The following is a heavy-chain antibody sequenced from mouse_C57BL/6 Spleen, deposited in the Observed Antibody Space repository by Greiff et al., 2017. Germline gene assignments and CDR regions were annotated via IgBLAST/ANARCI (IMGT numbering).Heavy chain of an antibody. V-gene: IGHV1-42*01. D-gene: IGHD1-1*01. CDR1: GYSFTGYY. Sequence: EVKLQESGPELVKPGASVKISCKASGYSFTGYYMNWVKQSPEKSLEWIGEINPSTGGTTYNQKFKAKATLTVDKSSSTAYMQLKSLTSEDSAVYYCARRGLYYGSLYWYFDVWGTGTTVTVSS. CDR3: ARRGLYYGSLYWYFDV. J-gene: IGHJ1*03. CDR2: INPSTGGT.